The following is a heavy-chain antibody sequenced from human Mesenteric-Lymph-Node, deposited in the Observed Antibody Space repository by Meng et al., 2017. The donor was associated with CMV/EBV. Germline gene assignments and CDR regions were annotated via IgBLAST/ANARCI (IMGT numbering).Heavy chain of an antibody. CDR3: ARDMALWFGELPNDYYGMDV. Sequence: GESLKISCAASGFTFSGYAMHWVRQAPGKGLEWVAIISYDGSNKYYADSEKGRFTISRDNSKNTLYLQMNSLRAEDTAAYYCARDMALWFGELPNDYYGMDVWGQGTTVTVSS. D-gene: IGHD3-10*01. V-gene: IGHV3-30-3*01. CDR1: GFTFSGYA. J-gene: IGHJ6*02. CDR2: ISYDGSNK.